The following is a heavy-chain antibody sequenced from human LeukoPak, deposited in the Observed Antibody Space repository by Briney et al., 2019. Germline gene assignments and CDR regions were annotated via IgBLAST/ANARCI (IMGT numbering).Heavy chain of an antibody. J-gene: IGHJ5*02. D-gene: IGHD3-10*01. CDR2: VYHSGGT. Sequence: SETLSLTCTVSGGSISTYYWSWIRQPPEKGLEWIGDVYHSGGTNYNPSLKSRVTISVDTSKNQFSLRLTSVTAADTAVYYCARVTPPFAHNWFDPWGQGTLVTVSS. CDR1: GGSISTYY. V-gene: IGHV4-59*12. CDR3: ARVTPPFAHNWFDP.